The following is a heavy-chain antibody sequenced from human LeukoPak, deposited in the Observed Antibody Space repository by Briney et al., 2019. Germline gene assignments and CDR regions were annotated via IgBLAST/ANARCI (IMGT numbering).Heavy chain of an antibody. CDR1: GGSISSYY. CDR3: ARAAPYYDILTGYYPSAFDI. D-gene: IGHD3-9*01. CDR2: IYYSGST. Sequence: PSETLSLTCTVSGGSISSYYWSWIRQPPGKGLEWIGYIYYSGSTNYNPSLKSRVTISVDTSKNQFSLKLSSVTAADTAVYYCARAAPYYDILTGYYPSAFDIWGQGTMVTVSS. J-gene: IGHJ3*02. V-gene: IGHV4-59*01.